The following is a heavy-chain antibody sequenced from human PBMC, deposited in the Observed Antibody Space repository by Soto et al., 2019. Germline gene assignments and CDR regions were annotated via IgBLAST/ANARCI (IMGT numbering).Heavy chain of an antibody. J-gene: IGHJ4*02. CDR3: ARDFKRYSSSPGPLEY. D-gene: IGHD6-6*01. CDR1: GYSISSSNW. Sequence: PSGDPSLTCTVSGYSISSSNWWGWIRQPPGKGLEWIGLIYYSGSTHYNPSLKSRLIISVNTSKNQFSLKLTSATAADTAVYYCARDFKRYSSSPGPLEYWGRGTLVTVSS. V-gene: IGHV4-28*03. CDR2: IYYSGST.